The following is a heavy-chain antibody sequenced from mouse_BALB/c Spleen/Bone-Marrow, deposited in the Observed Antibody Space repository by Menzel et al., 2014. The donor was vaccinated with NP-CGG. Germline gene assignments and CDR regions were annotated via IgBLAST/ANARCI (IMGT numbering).Heavy chain of an antibody. D-gene: IGHD1-1*01. Sequence: VKLVESGPGLVAPSQSLSITCTASGFSLTDYGVNWVRQPPGKGLEWLGMIWGVGRTDYNSALKSRLSISKDNSKSQVFLKMNSLQTDDTARYYCARNYYDSSFYFDCWGQGTTLTVSS. V-gene: IGHV2-6-7*01. CDR3: ARNYYDSSFYFDC. J-gene: IGHJ2*01. CDR1: GFSLTDYG. CDR2: IWGVGRT.